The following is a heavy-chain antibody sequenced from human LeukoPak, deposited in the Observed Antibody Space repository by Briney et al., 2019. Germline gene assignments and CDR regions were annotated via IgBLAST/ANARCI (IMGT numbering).Heavy chain of an antibody. CDR3: ARLDILTGYYNGYNDY. J-gene: IGHJ4*02. Sequence: GESLKISCKGSGYSFTSYWIGWVRQMPGKGLEWMGISYPGDSDTRYSPSFQGQVTISADKSISTACLQWSSLKASDTAMYYCARLDILTGYYNGYNDYWGQGTLVTVSS. V-gene: IGHV5-51*01. CDR1: GYSFTSYW. CDR2: SYPGDSDT. D-gene: IGHD3-9*01.